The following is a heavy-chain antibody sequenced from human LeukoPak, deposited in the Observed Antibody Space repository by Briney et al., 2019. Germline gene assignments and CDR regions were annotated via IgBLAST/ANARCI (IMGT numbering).Heavy chain of an antibody. CDR3: ARGRYVDY. Sequence: PSETLSLTCTVSGYSISSGYYWGWIRQPPGKGLEWIGYIYYSGSTNYNPSLKSRVTISVDTSKNQFSLKLSSVTAADTAVYYCARGRYVDYWGQGTLVTVSS. CDR1: GYSISSGYY. D-gene: IGHD1-14*01. V-gene: IGHV4-61*05. J-gene: IGHJ4*02. CDR2: IYYSGST.